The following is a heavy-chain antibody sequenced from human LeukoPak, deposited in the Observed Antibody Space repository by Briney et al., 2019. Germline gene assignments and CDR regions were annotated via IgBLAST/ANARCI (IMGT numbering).Heavy chain of an antibody. J-gene: IGHJ4*02. D-gene: IGHD6-19*01. CDR3: ARAQWLGAVDY. CDR1: GYTLNRFG. V-gene: IGHV1-18*01. Sequence: GASVKVSCKASGYTLNRFGMSWVRQAPGQGLEWLGWINTYNGNTKVGEKFQGRVTMTTDTSTSTVYMEMTSLRSDDTAVYYCARAQWLGAVDYWGQGTLVTVSS. CDR2: INTYNGNT.